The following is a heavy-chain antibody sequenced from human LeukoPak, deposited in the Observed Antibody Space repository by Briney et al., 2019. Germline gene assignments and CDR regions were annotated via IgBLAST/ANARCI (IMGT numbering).Heavy chain of an antibody. CDR2: ISSSGGST. V-gene: IGHV3-23*01. Sequence: GGSLRLSCAASGFSFSNYAMSWVRQAPGKGLEWVSAISSSGGSTYYADSVKGRFTISRDNSKNTLYLQMNSLRAEDTAVYYCAKDRDPYDYGSGSYYNGVFDYWGQGTLVTVSS. CDR3: AKDRDPYDYGSGSYYNGVFDY. J-gene: IGHJ4*02. D-gene: IGHD3-10*01. CDR1: GFSFSNYA.